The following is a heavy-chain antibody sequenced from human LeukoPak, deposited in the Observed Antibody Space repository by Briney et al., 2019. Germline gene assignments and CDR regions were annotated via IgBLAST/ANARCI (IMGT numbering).Heavy chain of an antibody. J-gene: IGHJ2*01. V-gene: IGHV4-59*01. CDR3: ARVSRGYFDL. Sequence: PSETLSLTCTVSGGSISSYYWSWIRQPPGKGLEWIWYIYYSGSTNYNPSLKSRVTISVDTSKNQFSLKLSSVTAADTAVYYCARVSRGYFDLWGRGTLVTVSS. CDR2: IYYSGST. CDR1: GGSISSYY.